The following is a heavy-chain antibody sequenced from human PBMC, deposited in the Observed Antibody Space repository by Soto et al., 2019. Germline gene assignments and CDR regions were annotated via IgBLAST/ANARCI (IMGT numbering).Heavy chain of an antibody. CDR3: ARGREYYDFWSGYASGWFDP. D-gene: IGHD3-3*01. V-gene: IGHV1-8*01. CDR2: MNPNSGNT. J-gene: IGHJ5*02. CDR1: GYTFTSYD. Sequence: GASVKVSCKASGYTFTSYDINWVRQATGQGLEWMGWMNPNSGNTGYAQKFQGRVTMTRNTSISTAYMELSSLRSEDTAVYYCARGREYYDFWSGYASGWFDPWGQGTLVTVSS.